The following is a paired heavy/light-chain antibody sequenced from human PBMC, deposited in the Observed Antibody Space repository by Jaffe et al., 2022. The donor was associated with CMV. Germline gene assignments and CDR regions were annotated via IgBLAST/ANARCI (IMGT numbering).Heavy chain of an antibody. CDR3: TTDQCGGDCYR. Sequence: EVQLVESGGGLVKPGGSLRLSCAASGFTVSDAWMSWVRQAPGKGLEWIGRIKSETDGGTADYAALVKGRVTISRDDSKNTLYLQMNSLKTEDTAVYYCTTDQCGGDCYRWGQGTLVTVSA. V-gene: IGHV3-15*01. J-gene: IGHJ4*02. CDR2: IKSETDGGTA. CDR1: GFTVSDAW. D-gene: IGHD2-21*02.
Light chain of an antibody. J-gene: IGKJ2*01. V-gene: IGKV1-5*03. Sequence: DIQMTQSPSTVSASVGDRVTITCRASQSIGIYLAWYQQKPGKAPKVLIYRASNLESGVPSRFSGSGSGTEFTLTISSLQSDDSATYYCQHQEFTFGQGTKLEIK. CDR3: QHQEFT. CDR2: RAS. CDR1: QSIGIY.